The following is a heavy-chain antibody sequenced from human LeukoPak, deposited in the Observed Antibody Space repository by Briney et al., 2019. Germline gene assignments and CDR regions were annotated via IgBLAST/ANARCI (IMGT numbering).Heavy chain of an antibody. CDR3: AFTTGGYYLDS. Sequence: SETLSLTCVVYGGSFSGHYWSWIRQPPGKGLEWIGEINHSGSVNYNPSLKSRVTVSVDTSKNQFSLKLNSVTAADTAVYYCAFTTGGYYLDSWGQGTLVTVSS. J-gene: IGHJ4*02. V-gene: IGHV4-34*01. CDR1: GGSFSGHY. CDR2: INHSGSV. D-gene: IGHD1-26*01.